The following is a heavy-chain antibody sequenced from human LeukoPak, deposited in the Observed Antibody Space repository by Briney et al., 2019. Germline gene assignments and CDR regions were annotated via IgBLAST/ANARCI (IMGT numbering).Heavy chain of an antibody. V-gene: IGHV4-39*01. CDR2: IYYSGCT. CDR3: ARRTDYDFWSGRNWFDP. J-gene: IGHJ5*02. CDR1: GGSISSSSYY. D-gene: IGHD3-3*01. Sequence: SETLSLTCTVSGGSISSSSYYWGWIRQPPGKGLEWIGSIYYSGCTYYNPSLKSRVTISVDTSKNQFSLKLSSVTAADTAVYYCARRTDYDFWSGRNWFDPWGQGTLVTVSS.